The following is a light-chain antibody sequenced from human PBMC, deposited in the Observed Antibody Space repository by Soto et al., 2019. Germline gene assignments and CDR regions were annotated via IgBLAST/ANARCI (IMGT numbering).Light chain of an antibody. CDR1: QSLSSIY. V-gene: IGKV3D-20*02. CDR3: QQRSNWL. Sequence: EIVLTQSPGTLSLSSGERATLSCRASQSLSSIYLAWYQQKPGQAPRLLIYDASNRATGIPVRFSGSGSGADYTLTISSLEPEDFAVYYCQQRSNWLFGPGTKVDIK. J-gene: IGKJ3*01. CDR2: DAS.